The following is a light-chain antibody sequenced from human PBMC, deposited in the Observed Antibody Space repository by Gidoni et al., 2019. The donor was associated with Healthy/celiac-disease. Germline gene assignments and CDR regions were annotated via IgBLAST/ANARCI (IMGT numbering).Light chain of an antibody. J-gene: IGKJ2*01. CDR1: HSVSSN. CDR3: QQYNNWPRST. Sequence: EIVMTQSTATPSVSPGERATLSCRASHSVSSNFAGYQQKPVQAPRLLIYGASTRATGIPARCSGSGSATEFTLTISSLQSEDFSVYYCQQYNNWPRSTFGQGTKLEIK. V-gene: IGKV3-15*01. CDR2: GAS.